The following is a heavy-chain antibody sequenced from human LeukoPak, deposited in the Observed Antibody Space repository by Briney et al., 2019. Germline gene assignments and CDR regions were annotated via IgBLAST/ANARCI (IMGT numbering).Heavy chain of an antibody. CDR3: ASVRGGY. V-gene: IGHV3-69-1*01. D-gene: IGHD3-16*01. J-gene: IGHJ4*02. CDR1: GFTFIMHS. CDR2: TTPSGTT. Sequence: PGGSLRLSCAASGFTFIMHSINWVRQAPGKGLEWVSYTTPSGTTYYADSVKGRFSVSRDNGENSVYLLMNNLRAEDTAVYDCASVRGGYWGQGTLVAVSS.